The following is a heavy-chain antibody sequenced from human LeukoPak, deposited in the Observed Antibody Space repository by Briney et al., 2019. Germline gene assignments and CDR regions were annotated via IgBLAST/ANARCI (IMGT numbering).Heavy chain of an antibody. V-gene: IGHV4-59*08. CDR2: IYYTGNT. CDR1: GSSISSYY. CDR3: ARLGGATSPFGY. D-gene: IGHD1-26*01. J-gene: IGHJ4*02. Sequence: SETLSLTCTVSGSSISSYYWSWIRQPPGKGLEWIGYIYYTGNTNYNPSLKSRVTISVDTSKNQFSLNLSSVTAADTAIYYCARLGGATSPFGYWGQGTLVTVSS.